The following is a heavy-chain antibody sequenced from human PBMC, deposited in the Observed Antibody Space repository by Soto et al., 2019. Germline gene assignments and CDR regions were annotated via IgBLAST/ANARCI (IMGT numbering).Heavy chain of an antibody. V-gene: IGHV4-59*01. CDR1: GGSISSYY. CDR3: ARGWWDSSGYYYWYYFDY. D-gene: IGHD3-22*01. Sequence: SETLSLTCTVSGGSISSYYWSWIRQPPGKGLEWIGYIYYSGSTNYNPSLKSRVTISVDTSKNQFSLKLSSVTAADTAVYYCARGWWDSSGYYYWYYFDYWGQGTLVTVSS. J-gene: IGHJ4*02. CDR2: IYYSGST.